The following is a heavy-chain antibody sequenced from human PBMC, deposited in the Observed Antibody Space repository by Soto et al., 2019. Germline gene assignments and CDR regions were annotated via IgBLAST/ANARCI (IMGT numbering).Heavy chain of an antibody. CDR3: ARDQPGYSYGYGLGY. Sequence: EVQLVESGGGLVKPGGSLRLSCAASGFTFSSYSMNWVRQAPGKGLEWVSSISSSSSYIYYADSVKGGFTISRDNAKNSLYLQTNSLRAEDTAVYYCARDQPGYSYGYGLGYWGQGTLVTVSS. D-gene: IGHD5-18*01. V-gene: IGHV3-21*01. CDR1: GFTFSSYS. J-gene: IGHJ4*02. CDR2: ISSSSSYI.